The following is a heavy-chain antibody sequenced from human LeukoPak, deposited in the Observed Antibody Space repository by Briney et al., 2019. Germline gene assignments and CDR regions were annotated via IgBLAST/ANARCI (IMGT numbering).Heavy chain of an antibody. D-gene: IGHD2-15*01. CDR3: ARRGAPDCSGGSCYKVDY. CDR1: GGSISSSSYY. J-gene: IGHJ4*02. Sequence: SETLSLTCTVSGGSISSSSYYWGWIRQPPGKGLEWIGSIYYSGSTYYNLSLKSRVTISVDTSKNQFSLKLSSVTAADTAVYYCARRGAPDCSGGSCYKVDYWGQGTLVTVSS. V-gene: IGHV4-39*01. CDR2: IYYSGST.